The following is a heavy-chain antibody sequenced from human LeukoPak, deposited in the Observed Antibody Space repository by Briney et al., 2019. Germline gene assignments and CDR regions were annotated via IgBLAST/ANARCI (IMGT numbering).Heavy chain of an antibody. CDR3: ARSGDGSGNFLYYNYMDV. J-gene: IGHJ6*03. Sequence: ASVKVSCKASGYTFTGYYMHWVRQAPGQGLEWMGWINPNSGGTNYAQKFQGRVTMTRDTSISTAYMDLGRLRFDDTAVYYCARSGDGSGNFLYYNYMDVWGKGTTVTVSS. D-gene: IGHD3-10*01. CDR1: GYTFTGYY. CDR2: INPNSGGT. V-gene: IGHV1-2*02.